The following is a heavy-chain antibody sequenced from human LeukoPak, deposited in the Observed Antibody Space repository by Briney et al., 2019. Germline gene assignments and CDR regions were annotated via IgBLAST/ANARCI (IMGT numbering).Heavy chain of an antibody. V-gene: IGHV3-15*01. J-gene: IGHJ4*02. D-gene: IGHD3-22*01. CDR1: GFTFSNAW. CDR2: IKSKTDGGTT. Sequence: GGSLRLSCAASGFTFSNAWMSWVRQAPGKGLEWVGRIKSKTDGGTTDYAAPVKGRFTISRDDSKNTLYLQMNSLKTEDTAVHYCTTSSGYYPVDYWGQGTLVTVSS. CDR3: TTSSGYYPVDY.